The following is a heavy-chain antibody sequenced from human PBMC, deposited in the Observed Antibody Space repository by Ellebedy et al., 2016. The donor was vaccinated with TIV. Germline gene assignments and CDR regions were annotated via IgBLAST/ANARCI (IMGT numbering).Heavy chain of an antibody. D-gene: IGHD2-21*01. CDR2: ISSGDVTI. CDR1: GFTFSDYC. V-gene: IGHV3-11*01. J-gene: IGHJ3*02. CDR3: ARANLGDLDAFDI. Sequence: GGSLRLXXAASGFTFSDYCMSWIRQAPGKGLEWISYISSGDVTIYYADSVKGRFTISRDNAKKSLFLQMNSLRAEDTAVYYCARANLGDLDAFDIWGQGTMVTVSS.